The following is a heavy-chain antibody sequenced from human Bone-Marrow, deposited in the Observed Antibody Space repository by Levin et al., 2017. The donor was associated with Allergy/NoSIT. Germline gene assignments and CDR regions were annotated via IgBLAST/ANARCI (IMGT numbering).Heavy chain of an antibody. D-gene: IGHD4-11*01. V-gene: IGHV1-2*02. CDR3: AREGVTTVTGFDP. Sequence: ASVKVSCKASGYTFTGYYMHWVRQAPGQGLEWMGWNNPNSGGTNYAQKFQGRVTMTRDTSISTAYMELSRLRSDDTAVYYCAREGVTTVTGFDPWGQGTLVTVSS. CDR2: NNPNSGGT. CDR1: GYTFTGYY. J-gene: IGHJ5*02.